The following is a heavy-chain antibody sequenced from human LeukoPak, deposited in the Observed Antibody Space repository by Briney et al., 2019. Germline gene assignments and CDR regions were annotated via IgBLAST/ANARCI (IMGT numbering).Heavy chain of an antibody. CDR3: ARDTTGYREYSSSWYLSIYYYYYGMDV. CDR2: ISYSGNT. CDR1: GGSISSYY. Sequence: SETLSLTCTVSGGSISSYYWNWIRQPPGKGLEWIGYISYSGNTIHSPSLKSRVTVSVDSSQNQFSLKLTSVTAADTAVYYCARDTTGYREYSSSWYLSIYYYYYGMDVWGQGTTVTVSS. D-gene: IGHD6-13*01. V-gene: IGHV4-59*01. J-gene: IGHJ6*02.